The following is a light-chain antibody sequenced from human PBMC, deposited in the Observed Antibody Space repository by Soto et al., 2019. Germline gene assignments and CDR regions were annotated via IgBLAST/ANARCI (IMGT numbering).Light chain of an antibody. CDR3: CSYTSSSTLDVV. Sequence: QSALTQPASVSGSPGQSITISCTGTSSDVGGYNYVSWYQQHPGKAPKLMIYDVSNRPSGVSNRFSGSKSGNTASLTISGLQPEDEADYYCCSYTSSSTLDVVFGGGTKLTVL. CDR1: SSDVGGYNY. J-gene: IGLJ2*01. CDR2: DVS. V-gene: IGLV2-14*01.